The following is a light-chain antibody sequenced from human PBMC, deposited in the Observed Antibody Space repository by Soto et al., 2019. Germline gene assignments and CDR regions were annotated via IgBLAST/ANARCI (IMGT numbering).Light chain of an antibody. V-gene: IGKV1-5*01. Sequence: DIQMTQSPSNLSASVGDRVTITCRASQSISGWLAWYQQKPGKAPNLLIFDASSLQSGVPSRFSGRGSGTEFTLTISSLQPDDFATYYCQQYDDYTWTFGQGTKVEI. CDR3: QQYDDYTWT. J-gene: IGKJ1*01. CDR2: DAS. CDR1: QSISGW.